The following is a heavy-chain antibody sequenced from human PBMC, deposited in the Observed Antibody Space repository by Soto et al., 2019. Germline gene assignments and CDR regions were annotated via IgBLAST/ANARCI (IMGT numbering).Heavy chain of an antibody. Sequence: GSSVKVSGKAAGGAFSGDAISWVRQAPGQGLEWMGGIIPIFGTANYAQKFQGRVTITADKSTSTAYMELSSLRSEDTAVYYCARRVGLCTSCYEFDYWGQGTLVTVPS. V-gene: IGHV1-69*06. CDR3: ARRVGLCTSCYEFDY. D-gene: IGHD2-2*01. CDR2: IIPIFGTA. J-gene: IGHJ4*02. CDR1: GGAFSGDA.